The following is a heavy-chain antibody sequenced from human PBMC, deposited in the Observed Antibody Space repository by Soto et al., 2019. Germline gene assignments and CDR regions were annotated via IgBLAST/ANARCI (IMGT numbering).Heavy chain of an antibody. D-gene: IGHD2-21*01. Sequence: AETLARTCAVYGGSFSCYAWTCIRQPAGWVLELLGYIYYTGTSNYNPSLKSRVTISLDTSKNQFSLKLSSVTAADTAVYYCARQPNCRGDNCHYYYEMDLWGQGPSVTVSS. CDR1: GGSFSCYA. CDR2: IYYTGTS. J-gene: IGHJ6*02. CDR3: ARQPNCRGDNCHYYYEMDL. V-gene: IGHV4-59*01.